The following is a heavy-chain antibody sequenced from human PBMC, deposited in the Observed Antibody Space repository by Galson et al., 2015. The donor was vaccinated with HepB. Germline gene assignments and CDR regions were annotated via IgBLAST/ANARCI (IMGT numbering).Heavy chain of an antibody. Sequence: ALKVACKAAGYTVTILAVYWVRQAPGQRLEWMGGVNAGHGNTKYSQKFQGRVTITRDTSGSTAYMKMSSLRSADTAVYYCARDISQWLVGWWFDPWGQGTLVTVSS. D-gene: IGHD6-19*01. J-gene: IGHJ5*02. CDR3: ARDISQWLVGWWFDP. CDR2: VNAGHGNT. V-gene: IGHV1-3*01. CDR1: GYTVTILA.